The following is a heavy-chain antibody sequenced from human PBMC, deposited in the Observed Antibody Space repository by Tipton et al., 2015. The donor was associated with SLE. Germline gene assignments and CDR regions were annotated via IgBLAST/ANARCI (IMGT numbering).Heavy chain of an antibody. CDR2: INHSGST. CDR1: GYSIGSGFY. CDR3: ARADYYDSSVYLDY. J-gene: IGHJ4*02. V-gene: IGHV4-38-2*02. Sequence: TLSLTCTVSGYSIGSGFYWGWIRQPPGKGLEWIGEINHSGSTNYNPSLKSRVTISVDTSKNQFSLKLSSVTAADTAVYYCARADYYDSSVYLDYWGQGTLVTVSS. D-gene: IGHD3-22*01.